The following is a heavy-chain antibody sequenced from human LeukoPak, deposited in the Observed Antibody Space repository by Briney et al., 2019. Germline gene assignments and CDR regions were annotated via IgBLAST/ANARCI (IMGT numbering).Heavy chain of an antibody. CDR1: GYTFTGYY. Sequence: ASVKVSCKASGYTFTGYYMHWVRQAPGQGLEWMGWINPNSGGTNYAQKFQGRVTMTRDTSISTAYMELSRLRSDDTAVYYCARGVYSSSWPGYDYWGQGTLVTVSS. CDR3: ARGVYSSSWPGYDY. V-gene: IGHV1-2*02. CDR2: INPNSGGT. J-gene: IGHJ4*02. D-gene: IGHD6-13*01.